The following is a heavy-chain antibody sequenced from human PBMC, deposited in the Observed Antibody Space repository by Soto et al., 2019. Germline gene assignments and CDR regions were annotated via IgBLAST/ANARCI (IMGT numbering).Heavy chain of an antibody. V-gene: IGHV4-59*08. CDR2: IYYSGGT. CDR3: ARQNYDILTGYYPLDY. J-gene: IGHJ4*02. Sequence: QVQLQESGPGLVKPSETLSLTCTVSGGSISSYYWSWIRQPPGKGLEWIGYIYYSGGTNYNPSLKSRVTISVDTSKNQFSLKLSSLTAADTAVYYCARQNYDILTGYYPLDYWGQGTLVTVSS. CDR1: GGSISSYY. D-gene: IGHD3-9*01.